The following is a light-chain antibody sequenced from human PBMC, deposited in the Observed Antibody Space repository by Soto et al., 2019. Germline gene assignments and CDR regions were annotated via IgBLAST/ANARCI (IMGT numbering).Light chain of an antibody. J-gene: IGKJ3*01. Sequence: EIVLTQSPGTLSLSPGERATLSCRASQSVSSSYLAWYKQKPGQSPRLLIYGASSRATGIPDRFSGSGSGTDFTLTISRLAPEDFAVYYCQQYGSSPVTFGPGTKVDIK. CDR2: GAS. CDR1: QSVSSSY. CDR3: QQYGSSPVT. V-gene: IGKV3-20*01.